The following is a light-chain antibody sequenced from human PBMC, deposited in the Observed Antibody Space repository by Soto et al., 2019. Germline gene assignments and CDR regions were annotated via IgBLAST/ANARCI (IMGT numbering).Light chain of an antibody. J-gene: IGLJ1*01. V-gene: IGLV2-23*02. CDR3: CSYATYITLYV. CDR1: SSDVGTYNL. Sequence: QSVLTQPASVSGSPGQSITISCTGTSSDVGTYNLVSWYQQHPGKAPKLIIYEVTKRPSGVSNRFSGPKSGNTASLTISGLQAEDEADYYCCSYATYITLYVFGTGTKLTVL. CDR2: EVT.